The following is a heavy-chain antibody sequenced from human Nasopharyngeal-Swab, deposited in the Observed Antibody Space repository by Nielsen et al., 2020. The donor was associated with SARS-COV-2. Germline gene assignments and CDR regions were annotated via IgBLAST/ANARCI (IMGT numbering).Heavy chain of an antibody. J-gene: IGHJ4*02. Sequence: GESLKISCAASGFAFSSYAMSWVRQTPGKGLEWVSSFSGSSGKTYYADYVKGRFTISRDNSKNTLYLQMNSLRADDTAVYYCAKDGGGWYTSGWYYFDYWGQGTLVTVSS. D-gene: IGHD6-19*01. V-gene: IGHV3-23*01. CDR1: GFAFSSYA. CDR2: FSGSSGKT. CDR3: AKDGGGWYTSGWYYFDY.